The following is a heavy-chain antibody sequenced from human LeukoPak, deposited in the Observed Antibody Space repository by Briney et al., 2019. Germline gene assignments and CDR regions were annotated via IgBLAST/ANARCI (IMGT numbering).Heavy chain of an antibody. Sequence: ASVKVSCKASGYTXTSYGISWVRQAPGQGLEWMGWISAYNGNTNYAQKLQGRVTMTTDTSTSTAYMELRSLRSDDTAVYYCARDSSYSGSYYYYYYYYGIDVWGQGTSVTVSS. D-gene: IGHD1-26*01. CDR2: ISAYNGNT. CDR1: GYTXTSYG. J-gene: IGHJ6*02. CDR3: ARDSSYSGSYYYYYYYYGIDV. V-gene: IGHV1-18*01.